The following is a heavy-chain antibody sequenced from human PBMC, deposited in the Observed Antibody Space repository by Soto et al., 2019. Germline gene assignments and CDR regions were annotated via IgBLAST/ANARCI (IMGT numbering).Heavy chain of an antibody. CDR3: TRESTPIAARFDP. Sequence: GGSLRLSCTASGFTFGDYAMSWFRQAPGKGLEWVGFIRSKAYGGTTEYAASVKGRFTISRDDSKSIAYLQMNSLKTEDTAVYYCTRESTPIAARFDPWGQGTLVTVSS. CDR2: IRSKAYGGTT. V-gene: IGHV3-49*03. CDR1: GFTFGDYA. J-gene: IGHJ5*02. D-gene: IGHD6-6*01.